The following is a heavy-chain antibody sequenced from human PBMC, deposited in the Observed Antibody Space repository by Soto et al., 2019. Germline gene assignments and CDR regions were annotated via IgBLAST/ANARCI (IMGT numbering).Heavy chain of an antibody. V-gene: IGHV1-2*04. D-gene: IGHD3-3*01. CDR1: GYTFTGYY. J-gene: IGHJ6*02. Sequence: ASVKVSCKASGYTFTGYYMHWVRQAPGQGLEWMGWINPNSGGTNYAQKFQGWVTMTRDTSISTAYMELSRLRSDDTAVYYCARDLFYNDFWSGLSTEYYYGMAVWGQGTTVTVSS. CDR3: ARDLFYNDFWSGLSTEYYYGMAV. CDR2: INPNSGGT.